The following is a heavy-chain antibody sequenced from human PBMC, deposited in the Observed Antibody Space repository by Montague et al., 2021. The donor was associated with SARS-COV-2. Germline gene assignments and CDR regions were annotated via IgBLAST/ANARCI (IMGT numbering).Heavy chain of an antibody. D-gene: IGHD3-22*01. CDR1: GGSISAGDYY. Sequence: TLSLTCIVSGGSISAGDYYWTWIRQHPGKGLEWIGYIYYSGSTYYNPSLKSRVTISVDTSKNQFSLNLSSVTAADTAVYYCARDPFYYSTSGYHYFDHWGQGTLVTVSS. CDR3: ARDPFYYSTSGYHYFDH. J-gene: IGHJ4*02. CDR2: IYYSGST. V-gene: IGHV4-31*03.